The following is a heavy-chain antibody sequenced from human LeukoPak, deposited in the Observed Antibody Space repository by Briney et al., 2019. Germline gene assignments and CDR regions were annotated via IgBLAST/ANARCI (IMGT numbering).Heavy chain of an antibody. CDR1: GFTFTGHT. D-gene: IGHD3-3*01. J-gene: IGHJ4*02. CDR2: IGGRDDRT. CDR3: AKDPNPPYDFWSGYK. V-gene: IGHV3-23*01. Sequence: GGSLRLSCAASGFTFTGHTMTWLRQAPGKGLEWVSIIGGRDDRTYYADFVGGRFTISRDNSKNILYLQMNSLRAEDTAVYYCAKDPNPPYDFWSGYKWGQGTLVTVSS.